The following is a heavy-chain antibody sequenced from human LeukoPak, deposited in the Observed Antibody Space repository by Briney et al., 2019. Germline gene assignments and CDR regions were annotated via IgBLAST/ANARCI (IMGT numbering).Heavy chain of an antibody. Sequence: GGSLRLSCAACGFTFSSYSMNWVRQAPGKGLEWVSYISSYTSTIYYADSVKGRFTISRDNAKNSLFLQMNSVRAGDTAVYYCARDRGRYYMDVWGKGTTVTISS. CDR3: ARDRGRYYMDV. CDR2: ISSYTSTI. J-gene: IGHJ6*03. CDR1: GFTFSSYS. V-gene: IGHV3-48*01. D-gene: IGHD6-25*01.